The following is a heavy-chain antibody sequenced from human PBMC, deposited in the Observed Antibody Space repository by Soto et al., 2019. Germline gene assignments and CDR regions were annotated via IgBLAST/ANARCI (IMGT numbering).Heavy chain of an antibody. Sequence: SETLSLTCAVSGGSISSSSWWTWVRQPPGKGLEWIGEIYHSGSTNYNPSLRSRVSISVDKSKNQFSLKLSSVTAADTAVYYCSKWGDLPLEYWGRGTLVTVSS. CDR2: IYHSGST. D-gene: IGHD3-16*01. V-gene: IGHV4-4*02. J-gene: IGHJ4*02. CDR3: SKWGDLPLEY. CDR1: GGSISSSSW.